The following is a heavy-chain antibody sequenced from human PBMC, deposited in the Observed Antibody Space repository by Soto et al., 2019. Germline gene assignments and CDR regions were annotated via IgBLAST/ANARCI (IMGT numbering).Heavy chain of an antibody. CDR1: GFTFSSYA. CDR2: ISGSGVST. V-gene: IGHV3-23*01. Sequence: GGSLRLSCAASGFTFSSYAMTWVHQAPGKGLEWVSTISGSGVSTYYADSVKGRFTIFRDNSKNTLYLQMNSLRAEDTALYYXAKAGGVPDYYYGMDVWGQGTTVTVSS. D-gene: IGHD3-16*01. CDR3: AKAGGVPDYYYGMDV. J-gene: IGHJ6*02.